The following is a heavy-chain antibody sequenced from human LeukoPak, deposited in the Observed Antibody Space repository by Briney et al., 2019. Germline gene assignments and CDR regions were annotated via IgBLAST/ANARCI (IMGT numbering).Heavy chain of an antibody. CDR3: ARRAHNSVYFDY. V-gene: IGHV4-39*01. CDR2: IYYSGSS. Sequence: SETLSLTCTVSGGSISSTSYYWGWIRQPPGKGLEWIGSIYYSGSSYYNPSLKSRVTISVDTSKNQFSLKLSSVTAADTAVYYCARRAHNSVYFDYWGQGTLVTVSS. J-gene: IGHJ4*02. D-gene: IGHD5-24*01. CDR1: GGSISSTSYY.